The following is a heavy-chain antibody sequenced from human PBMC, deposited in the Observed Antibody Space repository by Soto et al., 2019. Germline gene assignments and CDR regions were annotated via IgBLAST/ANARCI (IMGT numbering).Heavy chain of an antibody. Sequence: GSGPTLVNPTQTLTLTCTFSGFSLSTSGMCVSWIRQPPGKALEWLALIDWDDDKYYSTSLKTRLTISKDTSKNQVVLTMTNMDPVDTATYYCARTTSGTAAAGTGGYYYYGMDVWGQGTTVTVSS. D-gene: IGHD6-13*01. CDR1: GFSLSTSGMC. J-gene: IGHJ6*02. CDR3: ARTTSGTAAAGTGGYYYYGMDV. V-gene: IGHV2-70*01. CDR2: IDWDDDK.